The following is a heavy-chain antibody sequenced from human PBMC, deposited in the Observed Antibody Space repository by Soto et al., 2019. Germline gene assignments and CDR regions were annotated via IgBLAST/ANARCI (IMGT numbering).Heavy chain of an antibody. D-gene: IGHD5-18*01. CDR1: GFTFSTYD. CDR2: ISGGAGST. V-gene: IGHV3-23*01. Sequence: EAQLLESGGGLVQPGGSLRLSCAASGFTFSTYDMSWVRQAPGKGLAWVSTISGGAGSTYYADSVRGRFTISRDNSRNTLYLQMNSLRAEDTAVYYCAKDHSAGYYYMDVWGKGTTVTVSS. CDR3: AKDHSAGYYYMDV. J-gene: IGHJ6*03.